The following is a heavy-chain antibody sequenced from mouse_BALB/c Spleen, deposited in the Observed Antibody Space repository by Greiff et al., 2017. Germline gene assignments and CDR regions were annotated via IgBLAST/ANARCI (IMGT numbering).Heavy chain of an antibody. CDR2: ISSGGSYT. V-gene: IGHV5-6*01. CDR1: GFTFSSYG. Sequence: EVHLVESGGDLVKPGGSLKLSCAASGFTFSSYGMSWVRQTPDKRLEWVATISSGGSYTYYPDSVKGRFTISRDNAKNTLYLQMSSLKSEDTAMYYCSALLRLRAMDYWGQGTSVTVSS. D-gene: IGHD1-2*01. J-gene: IGHJ4*01. CDR3: SALLRLRAMDY.